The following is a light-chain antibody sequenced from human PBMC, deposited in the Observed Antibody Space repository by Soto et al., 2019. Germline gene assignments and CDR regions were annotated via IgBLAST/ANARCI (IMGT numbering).Light chain of an antibody. CDR3: QSYDSSLSGSNYV. V-gene: IGLV1-40*01. J-gene: IGLJ1*01. CDR1: SSNIGAGYD. Sequence: QSVLTQPPSVSGAPGQRVTISCTGSSSNIGAGYDVHWYQQLPGTAPKLLIYGNSNRPSGVPDRFSGSKSGTSASLAITELQAEDEADYYCQSYDSSLSGSNYVFGTGTKLTVL. CDR2: GNS.